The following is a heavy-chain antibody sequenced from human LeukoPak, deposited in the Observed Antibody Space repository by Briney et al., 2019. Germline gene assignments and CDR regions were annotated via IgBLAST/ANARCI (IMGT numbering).Heavy chain of an antibody. Sequence: GGSLRLSCAASGFTVSSNEMSWVRQAPGKGLEWVSSISGGSTYYADSRKGRFTISRDSSKNTLYLQMNSLRAEDAAVYYCAKAPVTTCSGAYCYPFDYWGQGTLVTVSS. CDR3: AKAPVTTCSGAYCYPFDY. J-gene: IGHJ4*02. CDR2: ISGGST. D-gene: IGHD2-15*01. CDR1: GFTVSSNE. V-gene: IGHV3-38-3*01.